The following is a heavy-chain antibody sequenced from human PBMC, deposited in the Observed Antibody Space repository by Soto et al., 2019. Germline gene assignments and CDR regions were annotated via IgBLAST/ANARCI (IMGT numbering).Heavy chain of an antibody. CDR3: ARHPGYYDILTGYTTYYFDY. CDR2: IYYSGST. J-gene: IGHJ4*02. CDR1: GGSISSYY. V-gene: IGHV4-59*08. Sequence: PSETLSLTCTVSGGSISSYYWSWIRQPPGKGLEWIGYIYYSGSTNYNPSLKGRVTISLDTPKNQFSLKLSSVTAADTAVYYCARHPGYYDILTGYTTYYFDYWGQGILVTVSS. D-gene: IGHD3-9*01.